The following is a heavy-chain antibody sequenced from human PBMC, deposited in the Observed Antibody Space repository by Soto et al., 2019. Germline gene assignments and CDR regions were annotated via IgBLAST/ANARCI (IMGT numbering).Heavy chain of an antibody. CDR2: INGEGTIT. V-gene: IGHV3-74*01. J-gene: IGHJ4*02. D-gene: IGHD3-16*01. CDR3: TKDTFGAEDY. Sequence: EVQLVESGGGLVQPGGSLRLSCAASGYTFSYIWMHWVRQVPGKGLMWVSRINGEGTITNYADSVKGRFTISRDNAKNTLFLQMNSLRAEDTAIYYCTKDTFGAEDYWGQGTLVAVSS. CDR1: GYTFSYIW.